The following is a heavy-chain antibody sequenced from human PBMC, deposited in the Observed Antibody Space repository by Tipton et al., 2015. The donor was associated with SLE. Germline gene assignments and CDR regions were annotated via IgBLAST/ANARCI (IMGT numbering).Heavy chain of an antibody. D-gene: IGHD6-13*01. J-gene: IGHJ4*02. Sequence: SLRLSCAASGFTFNSYALHWVRQAPGKGLVWVSLISYDGNNKQYADSVKGRFTLSRDKAKNTVDLEMDSLRPEDTALYYCARERGSSGWFPIFDDWGQGTLVTVSS. CDR3: ARERGSSGWFPIFDD. CDR2: ISYDGNNK. CDR1: GFTFNSYA. V-gene: IGHV3-30*04.